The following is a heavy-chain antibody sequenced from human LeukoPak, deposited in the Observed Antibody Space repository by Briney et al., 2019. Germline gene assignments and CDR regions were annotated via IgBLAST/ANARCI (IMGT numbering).Heavy chain of an antibody. CDR1: GGSISSSSYY. CDR3: ARVSRYYDSSGGVHRGQRFDP. Sequence: SETLSLTCTVSGGSISSSSYYWGWIRQPPGKGLEWIGSIYYSGSTYYNPSLKSRVTISVDTSKNQFSLKLSSVTAADTAVYYCARVSRYYDSSGGVHRGQRFDPWGQGTLVTVSS. CDR2: IYYSGST. D-gene: IGHD3-22*01. J-gene: IGHJ5*02. V-gene: IGHV4-39*07.